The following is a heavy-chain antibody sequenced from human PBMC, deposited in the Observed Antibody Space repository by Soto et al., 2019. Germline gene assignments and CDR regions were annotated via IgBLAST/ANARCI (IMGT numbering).Heavy chain of an antibody. Sequence: QVQVVQSGDEVKKPGASVKVSCKASGYTFTNYGFSWVRHAPGQGLEWMGWIRGYNGNTKYAEKFQGRVTMTTDTSTSTAHMELRSLRSDDTAVYYCAREGQAPYYYYGMDVWGQGTAVTVSS. J-gene: IGHJ6*02. CDR1: GYTFTNYG. V-gene: IGHV1-18*01. CDR3: AREGQAPYYYYGMDV. CDR2: IRGYNGNT.